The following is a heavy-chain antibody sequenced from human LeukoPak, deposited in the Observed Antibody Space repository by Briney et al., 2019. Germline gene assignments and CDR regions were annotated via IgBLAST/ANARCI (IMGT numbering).Heavy chain of an antibody. J-gene: IGHJ4*02. D-gene: IGHD3-22*01. V-gene: IGHV3-30-3*01. Sequence: GGSLRLSCAASGFTFSSYAMHWVRQAPGKGLEWVAVISHDGSNKYYADSVKGRFTISRDNSKNTLYLQMNSLRAEDTAVYYCARDRGYYYDSSGYGYFDYWGQGTLVTVSS. CDR1: GFTFSSYA. CDR2: ISHDGSNK. CDR3: ARDRGYYYDSSGYGYFDY.